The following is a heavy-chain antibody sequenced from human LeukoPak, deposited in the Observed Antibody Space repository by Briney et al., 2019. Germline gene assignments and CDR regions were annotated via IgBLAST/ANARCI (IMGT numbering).Heavy chain of an antibody. J-gene: IGHJ4*02. CDR3: TRVSGTGWNDF. D-gene: IGHD3/OR15-3a*01. Sequence: ASVKVSCKASGYTCSDYYMHWVRQAPGQGLEWMGWINPHTGDTNYALKFQGRVTMTRDTSTSTAYMDLSWLRSDDTAVFYCTRVSGTGWNDFWGQGTLVTVSS. CDR2: INPHTGDT. CDR1: GYTCSDYY. V-gene: IGHV1-2*02.